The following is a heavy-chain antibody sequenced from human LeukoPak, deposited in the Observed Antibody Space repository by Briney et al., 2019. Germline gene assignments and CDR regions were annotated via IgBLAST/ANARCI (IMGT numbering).Heavy chain of an antibody. CDR2: VFYTGRT. CDR1: GASIRNYNNY. V-gene: IGHV4-39*01. J-gene: IGHJ3*02. Sequence: PSETLSLTCIVSGASIRNYNNYWGWIRQPPGKGLEWLGSVFYTGRTYYNPSLQSRITVSVDTSKNQFSLKLTSVTAADTAVYYCVRHHKYCSSTSCYKVGDPTDAFVTWGLGTMVIVSS. CDR3: VRHHKYCSSTSCYKVGDPTDAFVT. D-gene: IGHD2-2*01.